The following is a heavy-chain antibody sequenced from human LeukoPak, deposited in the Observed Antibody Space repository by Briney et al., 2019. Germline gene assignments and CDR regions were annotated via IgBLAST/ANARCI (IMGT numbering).Heavy chain of an antibody. J-gene: IGHJ5*02. CDR1: GGSISSYY. CDR3: ARGWDGDSNWFDP. V-gene: IGHV4-59*01. Sequence: KPSETLSLTCAVSGGSISSYYWSWIRQPPGKGLEWIGYIYYTGSTNYNPSLKSRVTISVDTSKNQFSLKLSSVTAADTAVYYCARGWDGDSNWFDPWGQGTLVTVSS. CDR2: IYYTGST. D-gene: IGHD4-17*01.